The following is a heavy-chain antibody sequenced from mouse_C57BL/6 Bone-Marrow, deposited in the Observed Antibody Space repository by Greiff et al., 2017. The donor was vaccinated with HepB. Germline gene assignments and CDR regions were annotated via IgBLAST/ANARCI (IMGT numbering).Heavy chain of an antibody. CDR1: GYSFTGYY. D-gene: IGHD4-1*01. CDR2: INPSTGGT. J-gene: IGHJ3*01. Sequence: EVQLQQSGPELVKPGASVKISCKASGYSFTGYYMNWVKQSPEKSLEWIGEINPSTGGTTYNQKFKAKATLTVDKSSSTAYMQLKSLTSEDSAVYYCARGTGRFAYWGQGTLVTVSA. CDR3: ARGTGRFAY. V-gene: IGHV1-42*01.